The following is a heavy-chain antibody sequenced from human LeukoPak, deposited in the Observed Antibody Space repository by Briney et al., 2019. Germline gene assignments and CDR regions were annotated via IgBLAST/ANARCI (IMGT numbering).Heavy chain of an antibody. CDR3: ARDYVDNFDSYGYIALDQ. Sequence: ASVKVSCKASGYTFTDYYIHRVRQAPGQGLEWMGWINPNSGSTNYAQNLQGRVSMTRDTSISTAHMELSRLRSDDTAVYCCARDYVDNFDSYGYIALDQWGQGTLVIVSS. J-gene: IGHJ4*02. CDR2: INPNSGST. CDR1: GYTFTDYY. D-gene: IGHD3-22*01. V-gene: IGHV1-2*02.